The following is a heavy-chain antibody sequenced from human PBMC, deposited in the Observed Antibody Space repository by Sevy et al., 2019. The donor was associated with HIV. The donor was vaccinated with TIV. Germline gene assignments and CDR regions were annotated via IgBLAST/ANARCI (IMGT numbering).Heavy chain of an antibody. CDR3: AREKSCGGACYHFDH. CDR1: GFTFDDYG. V-gene: IGHV3-20*04. Sequence: GGSLRLSCAASGFTFDDYGMSWVRQAPGKGLEWVSGINWDGSSTGYADSVKGRFTISRDNVKNSLNLQMTSLRAEDTAFYYGAREKSCGGACYHFDHWGQGTLVTVSS. CDR2: INWDGSST. D-gene: IGHD2-21*02. J-gene: IGHJ4*02.